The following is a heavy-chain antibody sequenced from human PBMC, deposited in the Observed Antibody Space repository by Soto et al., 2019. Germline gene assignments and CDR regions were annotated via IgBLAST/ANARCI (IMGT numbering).Heavy chain of an antibody. V-gene: IGHV4-30-2*03. Sequence: PSETLSLTCAVSGGSISSGGYSWSWIRQPPGKGLEWIGYIYHSGSTYYNPSLKSRVTISVDTSKNQFSLKLSSVTAADTAVYYCARRGYYAISAFDIWGQGTMVT. CDR1: GGSISSGGYS. D-gene: IGHD2-8*01. J-gene: IGHJ3*02. CDR2: IYHSGST. CDR3: ARRGYYAISAFDI.